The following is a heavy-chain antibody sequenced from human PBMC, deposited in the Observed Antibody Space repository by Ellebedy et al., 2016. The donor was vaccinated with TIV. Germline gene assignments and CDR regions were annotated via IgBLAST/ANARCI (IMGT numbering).Heavy chain of an antibody. CDR1: GFTVSNNY. CDR3: ARMARGVHPPDY. CDR2: IYSGGDA. J-gene: IGHJ4*02. V-gene: IGHV3-53*01. D-gene: IGHD3-10*01. Sequence: GESLKISXAVSGFTVSNNYMSWVRQAPEKGLGWVSVIYSGGDAYYTDSVEGRFTISRDTSKNTLYLQMNSLRADDTAVYYCARMARGVHPPDYWGQGTLVTVSS.